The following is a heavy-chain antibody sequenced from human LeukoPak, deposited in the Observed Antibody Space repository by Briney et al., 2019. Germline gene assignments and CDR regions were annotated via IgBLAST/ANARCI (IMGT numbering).Heavy chain of an antibody. CDR1: GFSFSSYW. CDR2: IKEDGSEK. V-gene: IGHV3-7*01. D-gene: IGHD2-21*02. CDR3: ARDLQCGGDCHYDAFDI. J-gene: IGHJ3*02. Sequence: GGSLRLSCAASGFSFSSYWMSWVRQAPGKGLEWVANIKEDGSEKYYVDSLKGRFTISRDNAKNSLYLQMDSLRAEDTAVYYCARDLQCGGDCHYDAFDIWGQGTMVTVSS.